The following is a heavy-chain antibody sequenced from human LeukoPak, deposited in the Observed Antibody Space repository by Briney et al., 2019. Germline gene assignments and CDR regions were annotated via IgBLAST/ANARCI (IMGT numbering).Heavy chain of an antibody. CDR2: IKQDGSEI. J-gene: IGHJ4*02. Sequence: PGGSLRLSCAASGFTFSSYWMNWVRQAPGKGLEWVANIKQDGSEIYYVDSVKGRFTISRDNSKNTLYLQMNSLRAEDTAVYYCAKIPAPGASGWFLDSWGQGTLVTVSS. CDR3: AKIPAPGASGWFLDS. CDR1: GFTFSSYW. V-gene: IGHV3-7*03. D-gene: IGHD6-19*01.